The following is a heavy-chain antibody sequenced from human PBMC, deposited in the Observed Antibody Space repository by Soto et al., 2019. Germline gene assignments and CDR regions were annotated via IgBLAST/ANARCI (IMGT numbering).Heavy chain of an antibody. Sequence: QVQLVQSGAEVKESGTSVKVSCKASGYTFTGHYIHWGRQAPGQGFEWVGEIGPKNGDTRYAQKFQGRVAMTKDSSITTGYMELSNLSPDDTAVYYCGRGRSGELVVFYWGQGTLVTVHS. D-gene: IGHD1-7*01. J-gene: IGHJ4*02. CDR2: IGPKNGDT. CDR3: GRGRSGELVVFY. CDR1: GYTFTGHY. V-gene: IGHV1-2*02.